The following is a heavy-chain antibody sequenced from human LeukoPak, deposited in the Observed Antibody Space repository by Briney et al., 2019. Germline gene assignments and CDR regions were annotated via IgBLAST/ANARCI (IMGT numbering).Heavy chain of an antibody. CDR2: ISGSGGST. J-gene: IGHJ3*02. CDR1: GINFNSYT. CDR3: ANSQQQLVISAFDI. D-gene: IGHD6-13*01. V-gene: IGHV3-23*01. Sequence: GGSLRLSCAASGINFNSYTVNWVRQAPGKGLEWVSAISGSGGSTYYADSVKGRFTISRDNSKNTLYLQMNSLRAEDTAVYYCANSQQQLVISAFDIWGQGTMVTVSS.